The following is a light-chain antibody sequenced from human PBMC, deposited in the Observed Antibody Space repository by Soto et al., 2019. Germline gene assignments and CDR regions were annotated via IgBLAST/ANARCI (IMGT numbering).Light chain of an antibody. J-gene: IGKJ2*01. Sequence: DIQMTQSPSTLSASVGDRVTITCRASQSISSWLAWYQQKPGKAPKLLIYKASSLESGVPSRFSGSGSGTELTLTISSLQPDDFETNYCQQYNSYSEYTFGEGTKLEIK. V-gene: IGKV1-5*03. CDR2: KAS. CDR1: QSISSW. CDR3: QQYNSYSEYT.